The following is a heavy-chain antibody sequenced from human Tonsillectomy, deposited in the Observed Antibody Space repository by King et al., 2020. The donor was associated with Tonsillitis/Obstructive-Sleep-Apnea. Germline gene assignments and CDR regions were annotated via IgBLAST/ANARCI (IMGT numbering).Heavy chain of an antibody. CDR3: ARLDPWTWFDP. V-gene: IGHV4-39*01. CDR1: GGSISSSSYY. CDR2: IYYSGST. Sequence: QLQESGPGLVKPSETLSLTCTVSGGSISSSSYYWGWIRQPPGKGLEWIGSIYYSGSTYYNPSLKSRVTISVDTSKNQFSLKLSSVTAADTAVYYCARLDPWTWFDPWGQGALVTVSS. J-gene: IGHJ5*02. D-gene: IGHD3-9*01.